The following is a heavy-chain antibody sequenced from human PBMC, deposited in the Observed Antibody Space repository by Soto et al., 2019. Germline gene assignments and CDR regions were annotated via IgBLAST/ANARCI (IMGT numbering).Heavy chain of an antibody. CDR2: IYPGDSDT. V-gene: IGHV5-51*01. CDR1: GYSFSSYC. D-gene: IGHD1-26*01. Sequence: GVPLKISCKGSGYSFSSYCIVWVRKMPGKVLEWMGIIYPGDSDTRYSPSFPGQVTISADKSLSTAYLQWSSLKASDTAIYPCARLATATTWYGMDVWGPGTTVTVSS. CDR3: ARLATATTWYGMDV. J-gene: IGHJ6*02.